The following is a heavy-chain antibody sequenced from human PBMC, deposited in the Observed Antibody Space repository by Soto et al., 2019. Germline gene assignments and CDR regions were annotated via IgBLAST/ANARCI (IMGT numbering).Heavy chain of an antibody. CDR3: ARVSGSYYYGMDV. J-gene: IGHJ6*02. Sequence: SETLSLTCAVSGGSTSSRNWWSWVRQHPGKGLEWIGEIYHSGSTNYNPSLKSRVTISVDKSKNQFSLKLSSVIAADTAVYYCARVSGSYYYGMDVWGQGTTVT. V-gene: IGHV4-4*02. CDR2: IYHSGST. CDR1: GGSTSSRNW. D-gene: IGHD1-26*01.